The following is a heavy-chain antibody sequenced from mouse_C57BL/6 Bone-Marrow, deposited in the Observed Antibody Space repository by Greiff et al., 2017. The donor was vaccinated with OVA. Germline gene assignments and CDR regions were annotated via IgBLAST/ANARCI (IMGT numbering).Heavy chain of an antibody. Sequence: VKLVESGPGLVAPSQSLSITCTVSGFSLTSYGVDWVRQPPGKGLEWLGVIWGGGSTNYNSALMSRLSISKDNSKSQGFLKMNSLQADDTAMYYCAKLRPFYYGYDGLFAYWGQGTLVTVSA. V-gene: IGHV2-9*01. J-gene: IGHJ3*01. CDR1: GFSLTSYG. CDR2: IWGGGST. CDR3: AKLRPFYYGYDGLFAY. D-gene: IGHD2-2*01.